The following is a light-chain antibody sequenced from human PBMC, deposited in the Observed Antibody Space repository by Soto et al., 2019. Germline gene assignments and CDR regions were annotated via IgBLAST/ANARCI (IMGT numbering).Light chain of an antibody. CDR3: QQYNNWPWT. CDR1: QSISDT. Sequence: EIVLTQSPATLSLSLGERATLSCRASQSISDTLAWYQQKPGQAPRLLIHGASTRAPGFPARFSGSGSGTDFTLTISSLQSEDFAVYYCQQYNNWPWTFGQGTKVDI. J-gene: IGKJ1*01. CDR2: GAS. V-gene: IGKV3-15*01.